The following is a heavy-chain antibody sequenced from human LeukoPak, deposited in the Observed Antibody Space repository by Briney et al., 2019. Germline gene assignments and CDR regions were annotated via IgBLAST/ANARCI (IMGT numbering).Heavy chain of an antibody. CDR1: GFSFSAYN. CDR2: ISSSTTYI. Sequence: GGSLRLSCAASGFSFSAYNMNWVRQAPGKGLEWVSSISSSTTYIYYADSVKGRFTISRDNAENSLYLEMNSLRGEDTAVYYCAREGYYNGLDVWGQGTTVTVSS. J-gene: IGHJ6*02. V-gene: IGHV3-21*01. CDR3: AREGYYNGLDV.